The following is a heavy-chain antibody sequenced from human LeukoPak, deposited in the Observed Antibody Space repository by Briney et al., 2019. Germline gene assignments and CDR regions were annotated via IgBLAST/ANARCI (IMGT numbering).Heavy chain of an antibody. CDR2: ISGSGGST. D-gene: IGHD3-3*01. CDR1: GFTFSSYA. J-gene: IGHJ4*02. Sequence: GGSLRLSCAASGFTFSSYAMSWVRQAPGKGLEWVSAISGSGGSTYYADSVKGRFTISRDNSKSTLYLQMNSLRAEDTAVYYCAKFKALRFLEWLFDYWGQGTLVTVST. CDR3: AKFKALRFLEWLFDY. V-gene: IGHV3-23*01.